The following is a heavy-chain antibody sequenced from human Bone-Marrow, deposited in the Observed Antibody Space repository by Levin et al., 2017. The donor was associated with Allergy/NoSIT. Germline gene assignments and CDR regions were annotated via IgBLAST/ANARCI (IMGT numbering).Heavy chain of an antibody. J-gene: IGHJ4*02. CDR2: ISTEGSST. D-gene: IGHD6-6*01. CDR1: GFTFSSYW. V-gene: IGHV3-74*01. CDR3: VREYSSSSGRSFDY. Sequence: GGSLRLSCAASGFTFSSYWMHWVRQAPGKGLVWVSRISTEGSSTTDADSVKGRFTISRDNAKNTLFLQMNSLRAEDTAVYYCVREYSSSSGRSFDYWGQGNMVTVSS.